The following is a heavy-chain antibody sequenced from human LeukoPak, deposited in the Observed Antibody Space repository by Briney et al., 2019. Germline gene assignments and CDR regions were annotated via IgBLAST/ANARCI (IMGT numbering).Heavy chain of an antibody. CDR2: IKSKIDGGTT. Sequence: GGSLRLSCAASGFTFTNAWMSWVRQAPGKGLEWVDRIKSKIDGGTTDYAAPVKGRFTISRDDSKNTLYLQMNSLKTEDRGVYYCAARYNWNDLAYWGQGTLVTVSS. CDR3: AARYNWNDLAY. V-gene: IGHV3-15*01. D-gene: IGHD1-1*01. CDR1: GFTFTNAW. J-gene: IGHJ4*02.